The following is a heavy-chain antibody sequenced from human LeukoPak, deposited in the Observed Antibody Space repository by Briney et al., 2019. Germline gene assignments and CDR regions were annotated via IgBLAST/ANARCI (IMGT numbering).Heavy chain of an antibody. CDR1: GGTFSSYA. J-gene: IGHJ6*03. CDR3: AKTGLRFYYYYYMDV. D-gene: IGHD3-16*01. V-gene: IGHV1-69*13. CDR2: IIPIFGTA. Sequence: ASVKVSCKASGGTFSSYAISWVRQAPGQGLEWMGGIIPIFGTANYAQKFQGRVTITADESTSTAYMELSSLRSEDTAVYYCAKTGLRFYYYYYMDVWGKGTTVTISS.